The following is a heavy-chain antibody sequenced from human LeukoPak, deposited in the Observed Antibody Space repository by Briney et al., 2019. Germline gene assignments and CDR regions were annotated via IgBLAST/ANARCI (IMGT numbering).Heavy chain of an antibody. V-gene: IGHV3-23*01. D-gene: IGHD6-19*01. J-gene: IGHJ6*02. CDR2: IDAGGGDT. CDR3: GRPTKYWLVRGNGVDV. CDR1: GFSFSSYA. Sequence: GGSLRLSCAASGFSFSSYAMTWVRQAPGKGLEWVSSIDAGGGDTYHSDSVKGRFTISRDNSMNTLYLQMNSLRADDTAVYYCGRPTKYWLVRGNGVDVWGQGTTVTVSS.